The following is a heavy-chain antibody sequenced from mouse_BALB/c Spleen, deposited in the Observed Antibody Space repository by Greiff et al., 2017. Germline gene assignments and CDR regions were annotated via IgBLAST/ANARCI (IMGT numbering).Heavy chain of an antibody. J-gene: IGHJ1*01. CDR1: GFSLTSYD. Sequence: QVQLQQSGPGLVAPSQSLSITCTVSGFSLTSYDISWIRQPPGKGLEWLGVIWTGGGTNYNSAFMSRLSISKDNSKSQVFLKMNSLQTDDTAIYYCVRDYYGSPWYFDVWGAGTTVTVSS. V-gene: IGHV2-9-2*01. D-gene: IGHD1-1*01. CDR3: VRDYYGSPWYFDV. CDR2: IWTGGGT.